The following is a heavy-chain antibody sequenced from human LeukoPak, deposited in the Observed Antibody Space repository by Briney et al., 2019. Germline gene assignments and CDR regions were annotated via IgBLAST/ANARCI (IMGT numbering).Heavy chain of an antibody. CDR2: INHSGST. Sequence: PSETLSLTCAVYGGSFSGYYWSWIRQPPGKGLEWIGEINHSGSTNYNPSLKSRVTISVDTSKNQFSLRLSSVTAADTAVYYCARGPGDSSGYYYFNYWGQGTLVTVSS. CDR3: ARGPGDSSGYYYFNY. V-gene: IGHV4-34*01. D-gene: IGHD3-22*01. CDR1: GGSFSGYY. J-gene: IGHJ4*02.